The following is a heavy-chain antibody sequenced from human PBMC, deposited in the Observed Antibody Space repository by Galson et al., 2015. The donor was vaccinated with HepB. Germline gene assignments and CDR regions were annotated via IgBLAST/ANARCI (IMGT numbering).Heavy chain of an antibody. V-gene: IGHV3-7*01. D-gene: IGHD6-6*01. CDR2: INQDGSAK. CDR3: VRSIDY. Sequence: SLRLSCAVSGFTFSSHWMAWVRQAPGKGLEWVANINQDGSAKFYLDSVKGRFTISRDNAKSSLFLQMNGLRADDTAVYFCVRSIDYWGQGTLVTVSS. CDR1: GFTFSSHW. J-gene: IGHJ4*02.